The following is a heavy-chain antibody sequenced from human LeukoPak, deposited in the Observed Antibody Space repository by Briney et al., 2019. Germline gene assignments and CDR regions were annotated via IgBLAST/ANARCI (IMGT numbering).Heavy chain of an antibody. CDR2: ISGSGGST. CDR1: GFTFSSYA. D-gene: IGHD3-22*01. CDR3: AKVLPSYDSSGYYGGLHD. V-gene: IGHV3-23*01. J-gene: IGHJ4*02. Sequence: GGSLRLSCAASGFTFSSYAMSWVRQAPGKGLEWVSAISGSGGSTYYADSAKGRFTISRDNSKSTLYLQMNSLRAEDTAVYYCAKVLPSYDSSGYYGGLHDWGQGTLVTVSS.